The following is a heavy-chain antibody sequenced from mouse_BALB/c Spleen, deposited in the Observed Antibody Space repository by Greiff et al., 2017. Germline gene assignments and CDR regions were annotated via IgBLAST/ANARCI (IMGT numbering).Heavy chain of an antibody. Sequence: EVMLVESGGGLVQPGGSRKLSCAASGFTFSSFGMHWVRQAPEKGLEWVAYISSGSSTIYYADTVKGRFTISRDNPKNTLFLQMTSLRSEDTAMYYCARGDGGYYAMGYWGQGTSVTVSS. CDR2: ISSGSSTI. CDR3: ARGDGGYYAMGY. D-gene: IGHD1-1*02. J-gene: IGHJ4*01. V-gene: IGHV5-17*02. CDR1: GFTFSSFG.